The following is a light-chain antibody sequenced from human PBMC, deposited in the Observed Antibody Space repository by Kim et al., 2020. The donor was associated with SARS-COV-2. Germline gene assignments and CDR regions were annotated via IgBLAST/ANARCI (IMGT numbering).Light chain of an antibody. J-gene: IGLJ2*01. CDR3: SSYAGTNKL. CDR1: SSDVGGYNY. V-gene: IGLV2-8*01. Sequence: QSALTQPPSASGSLGQSVTISCTGTSSDVGGYNYVSWYQQYPGKAPKVMIYEVNKRPSGVPDRFSGSKSGNTASLTVSGLQAEDEADYYCSSYAGTNKLFGGGTQLTV. CDR2: EVN.